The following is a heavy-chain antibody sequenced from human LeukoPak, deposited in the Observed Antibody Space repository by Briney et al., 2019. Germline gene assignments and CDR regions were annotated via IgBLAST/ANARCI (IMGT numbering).Heavy chain of an antibody. CDR1: RGSITSSSYY. J-gene: IGHJ6*03. CDR2: NYYSGST. D-gene: IGHD2-2*01. Sequence: SEALSVTRMVSRGSITSSSYYWGWIRQPPGNGLEWIGSNYYSGSTYYNPSLKCRVPISVDTSKNQYSQKLSSVTAADTAVYYCGRQDIVVVPAATPYYYYMDVWGKGTTVTVPS. V-gene: IGHV4-39*01. CDR3: GRQDIVVVPAATPYYYYMDV.